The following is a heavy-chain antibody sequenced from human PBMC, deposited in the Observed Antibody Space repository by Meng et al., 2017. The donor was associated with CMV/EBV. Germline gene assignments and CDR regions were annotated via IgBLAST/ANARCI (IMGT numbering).Heavy chain of an antibody. CDR1: GFTFSNAW. Sequence: GESLKISCAASGFTFSNAWMSWVRQAPGKGLDWVGRIKSKTDGGTTDYAAPVKGRFTISRDDSKNTLYLQMNSLKTEDTAVYYCTTEWIAAAGTPDYWGQGTLVTVSS. D-gene: IGHD6-13*01. CDR2: IKSKTDGGTT. CDR3: TTEWIAAAGTPDY. J-gene: IGHJ4*02. V-gene: IGHV3-15*01.